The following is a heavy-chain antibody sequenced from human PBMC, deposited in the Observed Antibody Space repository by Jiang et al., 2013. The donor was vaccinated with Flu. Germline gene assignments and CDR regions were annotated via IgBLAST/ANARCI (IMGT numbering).Heavy chain of an antibody. D-gene: IGHD1-1*01. Sequence: GLVKPGGSLRLSCAASGFTFSSYNMNWVRQAPGKGLEWVSSISSSSSYIYYADSVKGRFTISRDNAKNSLYLQMNSLRAEDTAVYYCARPRTTGTFGLKHDAFDIWGQGTMVTVSS. J-gene: IGHJ3*02. V-gene: IGHV3-21*01. CDR2: ISSSSSYI. CDR1: GFTFSSYN. CDR3: ARPRTTGTFGLKHDAFDI.